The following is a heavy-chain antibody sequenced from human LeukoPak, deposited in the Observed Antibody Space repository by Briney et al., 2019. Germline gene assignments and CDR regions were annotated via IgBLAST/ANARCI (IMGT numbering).Heavy chain of an antibody. V-gene: IGHV4-34*01. CDR2: INHSGST. Sequence: SETLSLTCTVSGGSISSYYWSWIRQPPGKGLEWIGEINHSGSTNYNPSLKSRVTISVDTSKNQFSLKLSSVTAADTAVYYCARVGYAVVDYWGQGTLVTVSS. D-gene: IGHD5-12*01. CDR3: ARVGYAVVDY. CDR1: GGSISSYY. J-gene: IGHJ4*02.